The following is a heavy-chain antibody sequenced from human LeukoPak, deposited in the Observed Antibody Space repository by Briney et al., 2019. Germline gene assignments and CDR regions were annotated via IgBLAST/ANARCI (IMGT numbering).Heavy chain of an antibody. V-gene: IGHV3-30-3*01. J-gene: IGHJ6*02. CDR3: ARVGMDV. CDR2: ISYDGSNK. D-gene: IGHD3-16*01. Sequence: GGSLRLSCAASGFTFSTYAMSWVRQAPGKGLDWVAFISYDGSNKYYADSVKGRFTLTRDNSKNTLYLQMNSLRVEDTAVYYCARVGMDVWGQGTTVTVSS. CDR1: GFTFSTYA.